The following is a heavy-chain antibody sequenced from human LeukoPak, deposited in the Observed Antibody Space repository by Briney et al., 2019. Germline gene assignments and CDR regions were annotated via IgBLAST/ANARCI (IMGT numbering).Heavy chain of an antibody. V-gene: IGHV3-66*01. CDR3: ARGAYSSTLGWFDP. D-gene: IGHD6-19*01. CDR1: GFTFSSYS. J-gene: IGHJ5*02. Sequence: GGSLRLSCAASGFTFSSYSMSWVRQAPGKGLEWVSLIYSGGGGSTYYADPVKGRFTISRDNSKNTLYLQMGSLRAEDMAVYYCARGAYSSTLGWFDPWGQGTLVTVSS. CDR2: IYSGGGGST.